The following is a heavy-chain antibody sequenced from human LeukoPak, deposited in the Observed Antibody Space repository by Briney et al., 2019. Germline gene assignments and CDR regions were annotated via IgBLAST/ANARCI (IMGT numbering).Heavy chain of an antibody. D-gene: IGHD6-19*01. CDR1: GYTFTGYY. CDR3: AREIKRVDSSENQRFPTLGY. Sequence: ASVKVSCKASGYTFTGYYMHWVRQAPGQGLEWMGWINPNSGGTNYAQKFQGRVTMTRDTSISTAYMELSRLRSDDTAVYYCAREIKRVDSSENQRFPTLGYWLERTMVGLSS. V-gene: IGHV1-2*02. CDR2: INPNSGGT. J-gene: IGHJ4*02.